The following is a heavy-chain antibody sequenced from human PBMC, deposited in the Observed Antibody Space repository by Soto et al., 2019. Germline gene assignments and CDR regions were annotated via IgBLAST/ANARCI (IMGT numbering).Heavy chain of an antibody. CDR3: ARGPHHYGDYVR. CDR2: ISSISSTI. J-gene: IGHJ4*02. Sequence: EVQLVESGGGLVQPGGSLRLSCAASGFTFSSYSMNWVRQAPGKGLEWVSYISSISSTIYYADSVKGRFTISRDNAKNSLYLQMNSLRAEDTAVYYCARGPHHYGDYVRWGQGTLVTVSS. CDR1: GFTFSSYS. D-gene: IGHD4-17*01. V-gene: IGHV3-48*01.